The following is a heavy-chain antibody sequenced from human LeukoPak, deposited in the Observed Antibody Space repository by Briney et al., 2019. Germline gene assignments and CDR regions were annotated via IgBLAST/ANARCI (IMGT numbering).Heavy chain of an antibody. CDR3: ARGKGRITMITLGY. CDR2: IIPIFGTA. CDR1: GGTFSSYA. V-gene: IGHV1-69*13. D-gene: IGHD3-22*01. Sequence: ASVKVSCKASGGTFSSYAISWVRQAPGQGLEWMGGIIPIFGTANYAQKFQGRVTITADESTSTAYMELSSLRSEDTAVYYCARGKGRITMITLGYWGQGTLVTVSS. J-gene: IGHJ4*02.